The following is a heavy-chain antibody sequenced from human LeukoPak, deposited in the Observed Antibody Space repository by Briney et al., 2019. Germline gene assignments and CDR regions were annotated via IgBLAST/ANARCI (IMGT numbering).Heavy chain of an antibody. CDR3: ARSEGYYGSGSYSDY. V-gene: IGHV1-46*01. CDR2: INPSGGST. CDR1: GYTFTSYF. Sequence: ASVKVSCKASGYTFTSYFVHWVRQAPGQGLEWMGIINPSGGSTSYAQKFQGRVTVTRDTSTSTVYMELSRLRSEDTAVYYCARSEGYYGSGSYSDYWGQGTLVTVSS. J-gene: IGHJ4*02. D-gene: IGHD3-10*01.